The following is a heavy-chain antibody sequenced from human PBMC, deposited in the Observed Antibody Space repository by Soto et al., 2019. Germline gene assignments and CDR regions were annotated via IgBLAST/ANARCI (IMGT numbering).Heavy chain of an antibody. D-gene: IGHD3-10*01. CDR3: ARVTGSAPPRFDY. CDR2: ISSSSSTI. Sequence: EVQLVESGGGLVQPGGSLRLSCAASGFTFSSYSMNWVRQAPGKGLEWVSYISSSSSTIYYADSVKGRFTISRDNAKNSLYLQMRSLRDEDTAVYYCARVTGSAPPRFDYWGQGTLVTVTS. CDR1: GFTFSSYS. J-gene: IGHJ4*02. V-gene: IGHV3-48*02.